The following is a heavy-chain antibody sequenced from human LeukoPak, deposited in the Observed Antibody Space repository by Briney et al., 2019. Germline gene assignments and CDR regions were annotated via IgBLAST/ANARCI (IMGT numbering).Heavy chain of an antibody. J-gene: IGHJ4*02. CDR3: ARAVGATLHYFAY. D-gene: IGHD1-26*01. CDR2: IYYSGST. V-gene: IGHV4-59*01. Sequence: SETLSLTCTVSGGSISSYYWSWIRQPPGKGLEWIGYIYYSGSTNYNPSLKSRVTISVDTSKNQFSLKLSSVTAADTAVYYCARAVGATLHYFAYWGQGTLVTVSS. CDR1: GGSISSYY.